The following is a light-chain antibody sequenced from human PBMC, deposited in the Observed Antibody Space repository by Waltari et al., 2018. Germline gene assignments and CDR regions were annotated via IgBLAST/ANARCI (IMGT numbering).Light chain of an antibody. CDR2: WAS. CDR3: YQHFITPFT. V-gene: IGKV4-1*01. CDR1: QSVLYSSSNKNY. Sequence: DIVMTQSPDSLAVSLGERATINCKSSQSVLYSSSNKNYLSWYQQKPGQPPKLLIYWASTRESGVPDRFTGGGSGTDFTLTSSSLQAEDVAVYSCYQHFITPFTFGPGTRVDIK. J-gene: IGKJ3*01.